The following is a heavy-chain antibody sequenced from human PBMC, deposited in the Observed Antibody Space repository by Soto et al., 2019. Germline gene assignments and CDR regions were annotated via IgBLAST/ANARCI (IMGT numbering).Heavy chain of an antibody. CDR3: SKTDYYHYGMDV. Sequence: SETLSLTCTVSGDSISSGNYYWGWIRQPPGKGLEYIGSIYYGGTTCYNPSLKSRATISVDTSKHQFSLRLSSVTAADTAVYYCSKTDYYHYGMDVWGQGTTVTVSS. V-gene: IGHV4-39*01. CDR2: IYYGGTT. CDR1: GDSISSGNYY. J-gene: IGHJ6*02.